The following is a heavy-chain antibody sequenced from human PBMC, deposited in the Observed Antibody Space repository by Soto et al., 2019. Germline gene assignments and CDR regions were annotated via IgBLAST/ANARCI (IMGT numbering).Heavy chain of an antibody. CDR2: FVSSTGST. V-gene: IGHV3-23*01. J-gene: IGHJ4*02. Sequence: PGGSLRLSCAASGFTFISYTMNWFRQAPGKGLEWISTFVSSTGSTFYAESVEGRFTISKDDSKNTLYLQMNSLRAEDTAVYYCAKRHTTVPPPANYFDYWGQGT. D-gene: IGHD1-1*01. CDR1: GFTFISYT. CDR3: AKRHTTVPPPANYFDY.